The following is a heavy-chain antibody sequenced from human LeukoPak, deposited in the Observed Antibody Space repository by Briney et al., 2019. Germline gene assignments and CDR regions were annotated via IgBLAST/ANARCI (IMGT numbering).Heavy chain of an antibody. D-gene: IGHD3-22*01. CDR3: ARDQKYYDTSGSLDY. CDR1: GFTLTSYR. V-gene: IGHV3-48*01. Sequence: PGGSLGLSRAASGFTLTSYRMNWVRQTPGKGLECVWYISGSGCTLNYADAVKGRFTISRDNAQNSLFLQMNSLRAEDTAVYYCARDQKYYDTSGSLDYWGQGTLVTVSS. CDR2: ISGSGCTL. J-gene: IGHJ4*02.